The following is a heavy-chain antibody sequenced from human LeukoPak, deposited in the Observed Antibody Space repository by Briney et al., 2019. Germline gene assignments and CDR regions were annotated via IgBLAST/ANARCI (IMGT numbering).Heavy chain of an antibody. CDR1: GGTFSDYA. Sequence: GASVKVSCKASGGTFSDYALNWVRQAPGQGLEWMGVFIPILGTANSTQKFQDRVTITADISTNTVYMDLRSLRSDDTAVYYCARFLPQKWELPGNWFDPWGQGTLVTVSS. CDR2: FIPILGTA. D-gene: IGHD1-26*01. V-gene: IGHV1-69*10. J-gene: IGHJ5*02. CDR3: ARFLPQKWELPGNWFDP.